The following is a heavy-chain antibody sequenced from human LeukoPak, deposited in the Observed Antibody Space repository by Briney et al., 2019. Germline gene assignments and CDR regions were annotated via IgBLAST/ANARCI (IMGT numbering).Heavy chain of an antibody. CDR2: IYYSGST. CDR1: GGSISSSSYY. CDR3: ARQGRTMVTTYPYYYYYYMDV. D-gene: IGHD4-17*01. J-gene: IGHJ6*03. V-gene: IGHV4-39*01. Sequence: PSETLSLTCTVSGGSISSSSYYWGWIRQPPGKGLEWIGSIYYSGSTYYNPSLKSRVTISVDTSKNQFSLKLSSVTAADTAVYYCARQGRTMVTTYPYYYYYYMDVWGKGTTVTISS.